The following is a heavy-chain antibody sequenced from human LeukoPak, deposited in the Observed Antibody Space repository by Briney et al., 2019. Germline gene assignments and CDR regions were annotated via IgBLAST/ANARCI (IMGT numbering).Heavy chain of an antibody. CDR3: ARTGYSYGSGYGMDV. CDR2: ISGSGGST. V-gene: IGHV3-23*01. CDR1: GFTFSSYA. D-gene: IGHD5-18*01. Sequence: GGSLRLSCAASGFTFSSYAMSWVRLAPGKGLEWVSSISGSGGSTYYADSVKGRFTISRDNSKNMLYLQVNSLRAEDTAVYYCARTGYSYGSGYGMDVWGQGTTVTVSS. J-gene: IGHJ6*02.